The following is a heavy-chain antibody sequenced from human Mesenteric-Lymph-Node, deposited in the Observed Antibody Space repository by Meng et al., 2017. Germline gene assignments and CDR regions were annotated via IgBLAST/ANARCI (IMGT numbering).Heavy chain of an antibody. Sequence: QLQLQESGLGLVKPSQTLSLTCAVSGGSISSGGYSWSWIRQPPGKGLEWIGYIYHSGSTYYNPSLKSRVTISVDRSKNQFSLKLSSVTAADTAVYYCARHHHSPTFDYWGQGTLVTVSS. V-gene: IGHV4-30-2*01. CDR2: IYHSGST. CDR1: GGSISSGGYS. D-gene: IGHD1-14*01. CDR3: ARHHHSPTFDY. J-gene: IGHJ4*02.